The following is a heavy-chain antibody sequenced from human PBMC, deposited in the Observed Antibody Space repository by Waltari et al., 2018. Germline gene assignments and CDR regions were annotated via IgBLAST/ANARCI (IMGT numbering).Heavy chain of an antibody. CDR3: ARVGIDYYYYGMDV. V-gene: IGHV1-3*01. CDR2: INAVNGNT. J-gene: IGHJ6*02. CDR1: GYTFTSYA. D-gene: IGHD1-26*01. Sequence: QVQLVQSGAEVKKPGASVKVSCKASGYTFTSYAMHWVRQAPGQRLEWMGWINAVNGNTKYSQKFQGRVTITSDTSASTAYMELSSLRSEDTAVYYCARVGIDYYYYGMDVWGQGTTVTVSS.